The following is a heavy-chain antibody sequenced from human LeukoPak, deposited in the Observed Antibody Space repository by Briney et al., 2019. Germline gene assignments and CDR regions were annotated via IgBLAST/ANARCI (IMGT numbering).Heavy chain of an antibody. CDR2: IYHSGST. Sequence: SETLSLTCTVSGYSISSGFYWGWIRQPPGKGLEWVGSIYHSGSTHYNSSLKSRVTISVDTSKNQLSLKLSSVTAADTAVFYCARGVGLTQGGTFDYWGQGTLVTVSS. CDR3: ARGVGLTQGGTFDY. D-gene: IGHD1-1*01. CDR1: GYSISSGFY. J-gene: IGHJ4*02. V-gene: IGHV4-38-2*02.